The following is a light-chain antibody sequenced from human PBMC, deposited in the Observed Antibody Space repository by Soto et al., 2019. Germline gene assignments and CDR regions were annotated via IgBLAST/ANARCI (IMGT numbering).Light chain of an antibody. J-gene: IGKJ3*01. CDR1: QSISSS. V-gene: IGKV1-39*01. Sequence: DIQMTQSPSSLSASVGARVTITCRASQSISSSLNGYQQKPGKAPKLLLFATSSLKSGVPSRFSGSGSGTDFTLTISSLQPEDFATYYCQQSYSTLFTFGPGTKVDIK. CDR3: QQSYSTLFT. CDR2: ATS.